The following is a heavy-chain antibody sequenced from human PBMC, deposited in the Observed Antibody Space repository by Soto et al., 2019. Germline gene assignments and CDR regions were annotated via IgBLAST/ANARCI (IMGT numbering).Heavy chain of an antibody. CDR2: IYDNGRT. V-gene: IGHV3-66*01. Sequence: GGSLRLSCAASGFIVSTKYMSWVRQAPGKGLEWVSVIYDNGRTYYADSVKGRFTISRDNSKNTLSLQMNGLRAEDTALYYCARSLIVGATAFDYLGQGTLVTVSS. CDR3: ARSLIVGATAFDY. D-gene: IGHD1-26*01. J-gene: IGHJ4*02. CDR1: GFIVSTKY.